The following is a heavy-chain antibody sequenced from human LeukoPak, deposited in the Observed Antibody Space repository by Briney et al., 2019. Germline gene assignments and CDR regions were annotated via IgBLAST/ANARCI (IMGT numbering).Heavy chain of an antibody. Sequence: ASVKVSCKASGYTFTSYGISWVRQAPGQGLEWMGWISAYNGNTNYAQKLQGRVTMTTDTSTSTAYMELRSLRSEDTAVYYCARAYCSSTSCTLYYFDYWGQGTLVTVSS. V-gene: IGHV1-18*01. J-gene: IGHJ4*02. CDR1: GYTFTSYG. CDR3: ARAYCSSTSCTLYYFDY. CDR2: ISAYNGNT. D-gene: IGHD2-2*01.